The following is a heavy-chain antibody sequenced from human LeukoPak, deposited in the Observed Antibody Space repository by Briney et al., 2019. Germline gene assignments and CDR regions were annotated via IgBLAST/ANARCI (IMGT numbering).Heavy chain of an antibody. Sequence: GGSLRLPCTASGFTFGDYAMSWFRQAPGKGLEWVGFIRSKAYGGTTEYAASVKGRFTISRDDSKSIAYLQMNSLKTEDTAVYYCTRDGPGDYGGNYYYYYMDVWGKGTTVTVSS. CDR1: GFTFGDYA. CDR2: IRSKAYGGTT. CDR3: TRDGPGDYGGNYYYYYMDV. J-gene: IGHJ6*03. D-gene: IGHD4-23*01. V-gene: IGHV3-49*03.